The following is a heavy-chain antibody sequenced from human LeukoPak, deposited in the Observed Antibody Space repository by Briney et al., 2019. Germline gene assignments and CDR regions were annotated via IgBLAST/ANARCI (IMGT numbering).Heavy chain of an antibody. CDR2: INPSGGST. V-gene: IGHV1-46*01. Sequence: ASVKVSCKASGYTFTSYYMHWVRQATGQGLEWMGIINPSGGSTSYAQKFQGRVTMTRDMSTSTVYMELSSLRSEDTAVYYCARANSPYAEKMAATSSDYWGQGTLVTVSS. J-gene: IGHJ4*02. D-gene: IGHD5-24*01. CDR1: GYTFTSYY. CDR3: ARANSPYAEKMAATSSDY.